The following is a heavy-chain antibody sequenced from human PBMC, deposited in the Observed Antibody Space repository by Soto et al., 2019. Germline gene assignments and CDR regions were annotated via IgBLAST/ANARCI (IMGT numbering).Heavy chain of an antibody. CDR3: ARPEYSSSSYGMDV. J-gene: IGHJ6*02. Sequence: PCGSTKISSAASGLTVSSYSMTWVRQETGKGLEWVSYISSSSSTIYYADSVKGRFTTSRDNAKNSLYLQMNSLRDDDTAVYYCARPEYSSSSYGMDVWGQGTTVTVSS. V-gene: IGHV3-48*02. D-gene: IGHD6-6*01. CDR2: ISSSSSTI. CDR1: GLTVSSYS.